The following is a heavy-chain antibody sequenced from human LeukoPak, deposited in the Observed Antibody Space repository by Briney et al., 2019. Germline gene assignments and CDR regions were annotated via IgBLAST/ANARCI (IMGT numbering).Heavy chain of an antibody. CDR3: ATGGASKQYYDFWSGYSITPSFDY. J-gene: IGHJ4*02. D-gene: IGHD3-3*01. V-gene: IGHV1-24*01. CDR2: FEPEDGET. Sequence: ASVKVSCKVSGYTLTELSMHWVRQAPGKGLEWMGGFEPEDGETIYAQKFQGRVTMTEDTSTDTAYMELSSLRSEDTAVYYCATGGASKQYYDFWSGYSITPSFDYWGQGTLVTVSS. CDR1: GYTLTELS.